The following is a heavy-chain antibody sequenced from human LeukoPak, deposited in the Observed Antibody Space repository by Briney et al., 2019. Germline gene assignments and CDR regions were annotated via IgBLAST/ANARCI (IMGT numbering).Heavy chain of an antibody. J-gene: IGHJ4*02. CDR2: ISGSGGST. CDR3: ARGFGVVISGDTGDFDY. V-gene: IGHV3-23*01. Sequence: PGGSLRLSCAASGFTFSSYAMSWVRQAPGKGLEWVSAISGSGGSTYYADSVKGRFTISRDNSKNTLYLQMGSLRAEDMAVYYCARGFGVVISGDTGDFDYWGQGTLVTVSS. D-gene: IGHD3-3*01. CDR1: GFTFSSYA.